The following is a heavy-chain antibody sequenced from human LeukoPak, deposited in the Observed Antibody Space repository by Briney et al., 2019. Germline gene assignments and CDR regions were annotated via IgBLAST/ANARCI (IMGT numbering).Heavy chain of an antibody. CDR2: ISSSSSTI. CDR3: ARDAYYYDSSGYYSGSGYYYYMDV. J-gene: IGHJ6*03. D-gene: IGHD3-22*01. Sequence: GGSLRLSCAASGFTFSSYSMNWVRQAPGKGLEWVSYISSSSSTIYYADSVKGRFTISRDNAKNSLYLQMNSLRAEDTAVYYCARDAYYYDSSGYYSGSGYYYYMDVWGKGPTVTVSS. V-gene: IGHV3-48*01. CDR1: GFTFSSYS.